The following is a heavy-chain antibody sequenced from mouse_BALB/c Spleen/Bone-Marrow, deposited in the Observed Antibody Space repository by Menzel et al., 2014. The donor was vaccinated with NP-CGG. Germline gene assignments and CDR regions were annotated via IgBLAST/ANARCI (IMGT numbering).Heavy chain of an antibody. J-gene: IGHJ2*01. Sequence: QVQLQQSGAELMKPGASVKISCKATGYTFSNYWIDWVKQRPGHGLEWIGEILPGSGTANYNEKFKSKATFTADTSSNTAYMQLSSLTSEDSALYYCARASVVPYYFDFWGQGTTLTVSS. D-gene: IGHD1-1*01. CDR1: GYTFSNYW. CDR3: ARASVVPYYFDF. V-gene: IGHV1-9*01. CDR2: ILPGSGTA.